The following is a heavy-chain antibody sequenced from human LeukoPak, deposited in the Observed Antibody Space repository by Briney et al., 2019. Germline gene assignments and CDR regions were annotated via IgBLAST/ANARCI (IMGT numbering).Heavy chain of an antibody. J-gene: IGHJ3*01. V-gene: IGHV1-24*01. CDR3: PTILLSKKRYYDFWTSAFDF. Sequence: ASVKVSCKVSEDTLTGLSVHWGRLAPGKGLEWRGGCDPEDVDTIYAQKFEGRVTMTEDTSTDTAYLELSSLRSGDTAVYYCPTILLSKKRYYDFWTSAFDFWGQGTLVTVSS. CDR2: CDPEDVDT. CDR1: EDTLTGLS. D-gene: IGHD3-3*01.